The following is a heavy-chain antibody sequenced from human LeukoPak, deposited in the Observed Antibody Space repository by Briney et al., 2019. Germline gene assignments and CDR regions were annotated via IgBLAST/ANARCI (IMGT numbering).Heavy chain of an antibody. CDR1: GISLTTSGVG. D-gene: IGHD3-10*01. V-gene: IGHV2-5*02. CDR2: VSWDDDK. CDR3: ARLRLRGVPDEFDY. J-gene: IGHJ4*02. Sequence: SGPTLVKPTQTLTLTCTVSGISLTTSGVGVGWIRQLPGKALEWLALVSWDDDKRYRPSLQSRLTIAKDTSKNQAVLIMTNMGPMDTGTYFCARLRLRGVPDEFDYWGPGKVVTVSS.